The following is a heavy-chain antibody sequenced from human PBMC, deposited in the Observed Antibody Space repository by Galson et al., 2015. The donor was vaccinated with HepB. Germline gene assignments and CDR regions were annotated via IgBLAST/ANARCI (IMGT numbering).Heavy chain of an antibody. Sequence: TLSLTCAVYNGSFSGFYWSWIRQPPGRGLEWIGHVNHNGSPNYTPSLKSRVTISVDTSKNQFSLNLSSMTAADTAVYYCARDNNVVISGLYGMDVWGQGTTVTVSS. J-gene: IGHJ6*02. CDR2: VNHNGSP. D-gene: IGHD2/OR15-2a*01. CDR1: NGSFSGFY. CDR3: ARDNNVVISGLYGMDV. V-gene: IGHV4-34*01.